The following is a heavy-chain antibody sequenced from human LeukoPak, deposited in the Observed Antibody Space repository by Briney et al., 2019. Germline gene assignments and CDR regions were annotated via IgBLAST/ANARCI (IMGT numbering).Heavy chain of an antibody. CDR3: ARGGYSYGYWFWFDP. CDR2: INHSGST. D-gene: IGHD5-18*01. Sequence: PSETLPLTCAVYGGSFSGYYWSWIRQPPGKGLEWIGEINHSGSTNYNPSLKSRVTISVDTSKNQFSLKLSSVTAADTAVYYRARGGYSYGYWFWFDPWGQGTLVTVSS. CDR1: GGSFSGYY. J-gene: IGHJ5*02. V-gene: IGHV4-34*01.